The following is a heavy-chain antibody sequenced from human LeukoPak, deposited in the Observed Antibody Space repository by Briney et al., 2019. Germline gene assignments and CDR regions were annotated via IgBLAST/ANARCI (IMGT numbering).Heavy chain of an antibody. D-gene: IGHD1-7*01. J-gene: IGHJ3*02. CDR3: AREMGNWNYRYAFDI. CDR2: IYYSGST. CDR1: GGSISSSSYY. V-gene: IGHV4-39*07. Sequence: SETLSLTCTVSGGSISSSSYYWGWIRQPPGKGLEWIGSIYYSGSTYYNPSLKSRVTISVDASKNQFSLKLSSVTAADTAVYYCAREMGNWNYRYAFDIWGQGTMVTVSS.